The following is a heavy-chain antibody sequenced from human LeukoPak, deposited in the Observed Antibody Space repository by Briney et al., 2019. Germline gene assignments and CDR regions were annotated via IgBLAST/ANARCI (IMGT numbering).Heavy chain of an antibody. J-gene: IGHJ4*02. Sequence: ASAKVSCKAAGYTFTSYGISWVRQAPGQGLEWMGWISAYNGNTNYAQKLQGRVTMTTDTSTSTAYMELRSLRSDDTAVYYCAREAGGYYDSSGSYYFDYWGQGTLVTVSS. D-gene: IGHD3-22*01. V-gene: IGHV1-18*01. CDR3: AREAGGYYDSSGSYYFDY. CDR2: ISAYNGNT. CDR1: GYTFTSYG.